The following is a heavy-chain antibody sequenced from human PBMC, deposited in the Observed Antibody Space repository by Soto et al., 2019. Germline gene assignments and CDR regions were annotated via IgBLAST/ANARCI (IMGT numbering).Heavy chain of an antibody. V-gene: IGHV1-46*01. J-gene: IGHJ4*02. CDR1: GYTFTSYY. CDR2: INPSGGST. Sequence: ASVKVSCKVSGYTFTSYYMHWVRQAPGQGLEWMGIINPSGGSTSYAQKFQGRVTMTRDTSTSTVYMELSSLRSEDTAVYYCARAHHPPAYSSGSRGYFDYWGQGTLVTVSS. CDR3: ARAHHPPAYSSGSRGYFDY. D-gene: IGHD6-19*01.